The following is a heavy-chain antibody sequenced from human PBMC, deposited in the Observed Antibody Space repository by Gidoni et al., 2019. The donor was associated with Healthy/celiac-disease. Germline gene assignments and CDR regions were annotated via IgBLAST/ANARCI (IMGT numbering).Heavy chain of an antibody. Sequence: QVQLVESGGGVVQPGRSLRLSCAASGFTFSSYGMHWVRQAPGKGLEWGAVIWYDGSNKYYADSVKGRFTISRDNSKNTLYLQMNSLRAEDTAVYYCARSLGVYGSGSVYYFDYWGQGTLVTVSS. V-gene: IGHV3-33*01. D-gene: IGHD3-10*01. CDR2: IWYDGSNK. CDR1: GFTFSSYG. J-gene: IGHJ4*02. CDR3: ARSLGVYGSGSVYYFDY.